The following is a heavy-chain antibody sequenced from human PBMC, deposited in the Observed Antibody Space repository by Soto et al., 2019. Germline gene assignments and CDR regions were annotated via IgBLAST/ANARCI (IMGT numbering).Heavy chain of an antibody. Sequence: QVQLVESGGGLVEPGGSLRLSCEASGFTFSDYHMTWIRQAPGKGLEWVAYINPSGAPLYYADSVKGRFTISRDNAKNSLYLQMNSLRGDDTAVYYCAGLGQFDYWGQGTLVTVSS. CDR2: INPSGAPL. CDR1: GFTFSDYH. V-gene: IGHV3-11*01. CDR3: AGLGQFDY. J-gene: IGHJ4*02.